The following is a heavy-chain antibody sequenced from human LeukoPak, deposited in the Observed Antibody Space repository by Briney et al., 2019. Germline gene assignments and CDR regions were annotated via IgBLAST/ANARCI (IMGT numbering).Heavy chain of an antibody. Sequence: GGSLRLSGAASGFRFSYHDMHWVRQAPGKGLEFVSSIGAAGARTFYADSVKGRFTISRDNFQSTMYLQMDGLRPEDSAVYYCARELGGTKTGGFDIWGQGTVVTVSS. J-gene: IGHJ3*02. CDR3: ARELGGTKTGGFDI. CDR2: IGAAGART. V-gene: IGHV3-64*02. D-gene: IGHD1-14*01. CDR1: GFRFSYHD.